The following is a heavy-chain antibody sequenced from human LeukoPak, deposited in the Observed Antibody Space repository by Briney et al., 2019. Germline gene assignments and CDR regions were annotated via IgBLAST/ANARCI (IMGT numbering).Heavy chain of an antibody. D-gene: IGHD6-6*01. CDR2: IWYDGSNK. CDR3: ARDGRIAARPSGWFDP. J-gene: IGHJ5*02. V-gene: IGHV3-33*01. CDR1: RFTFSSYG. Sequence: GGSLRLSCAASRFTFSSYGMHWVRQAPGKGLEWVAVIWYDGSNKYYAVSVKGRFTTSRDNSKNTLYLQMNSLRAEDTAVYYCARDGRIAARPSGWFDPWGQGTLVTVSS.